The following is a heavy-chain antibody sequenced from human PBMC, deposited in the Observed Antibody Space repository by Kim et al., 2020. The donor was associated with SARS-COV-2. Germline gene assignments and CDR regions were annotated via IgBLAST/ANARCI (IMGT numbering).Heavy chain of an antibody. D-gene: IGHD1-26*01. CDR1: GFTFDDYA. Sequence: GGSLRLSCAASGFTFDDYAMHWVRQAPGKGLEWVSLITADGGDTYYTDSLKGRFTISRDNSDSSLYLQMNSLTSEDTALYFCARGGSIVGATPDIWGQGT. V-gene: IGHV3-43*02. CDR3: ARGGSIVGATPDI. J-gene: IGHJ3*02. CDR2: ITADGGDT.